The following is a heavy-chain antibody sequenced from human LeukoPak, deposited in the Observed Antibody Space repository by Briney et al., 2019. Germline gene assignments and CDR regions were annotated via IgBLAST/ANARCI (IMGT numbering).Heavy chain of an antibody. D-gene: IGHD5-12*01. Sequence: SETLSLTCAVYGGSFSGYYWSWIRQPPGKGLEWIGEINHSGSTNYNPSLKSRVTISVDTSKNQFSLKLSSVTAADTAVYYCGRDYIVATTYFDYWGQGTLVTVSS. CDR3: GRDYIVATTYFDY. CDR2: INHSGST. J-gene: IGHJ4*02. CDR1: GGSFSGYY. V-gene: IGHV4-34*01.